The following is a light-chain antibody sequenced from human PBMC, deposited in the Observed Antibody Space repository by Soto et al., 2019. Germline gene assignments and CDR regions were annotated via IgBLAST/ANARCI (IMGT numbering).Light chain of an antibody. CDR1: SSDVGSYNL. J-gene: IGLJ1*01. CDR2: EVT. Sequence: ALTQPASVSGSPGQSITISCTGTSSDVGSYNLVSWYQQHPGKAPKLMIYEVTKRPSGVSNRFSGSKSGNTASLTISGLQAEDEADYYCCSYAGSSTFLYVFGTGTKVTVL. V-gene: IGLV2-23*02. CDR3: CSYAGSSTFLYV.